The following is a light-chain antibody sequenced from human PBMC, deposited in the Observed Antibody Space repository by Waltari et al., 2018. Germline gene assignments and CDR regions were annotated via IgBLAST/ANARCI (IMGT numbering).Light chain of an antibody. CDR3: QYYFLYSRG. CDR1: QDVGSL. J-gene: IGKJ2*03. V-gene: IGKV1-12*01. Sequence: DIQMTQSPSSVSASVGDIVTITCRASQDVGSLLAWYQQKPGKAPRLLIYSASILQSGVPSRFSGSGSGTEYTLTISSLQADDFGTYYCQYYFLYSRGFGQGTKLEIK. CDR2: SAS.